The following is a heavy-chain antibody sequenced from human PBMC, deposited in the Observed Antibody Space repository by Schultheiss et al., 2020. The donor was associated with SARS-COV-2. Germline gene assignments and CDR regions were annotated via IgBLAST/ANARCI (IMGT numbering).Heavy chain of an antibody. CDR3: ARAEWGCSGDNCYSGNYFDS. V-gene: IGHV4-34*01. CDR1: GGSFSGYY. CDR2: INHSGGT. J-gene: IGHJ4*02. D-gene: IGHD2-15*01. Sequence: SETLSLTCAVYGGSFSGYYWNWIRQPPGKGLEWIGEINHSGGTNYNPSLKSRVTISVDTSKNQFSLKLSSVTAADTAVYYCARAEWGCSGDNCYSGNYFDSWGQGTLVTRLL.